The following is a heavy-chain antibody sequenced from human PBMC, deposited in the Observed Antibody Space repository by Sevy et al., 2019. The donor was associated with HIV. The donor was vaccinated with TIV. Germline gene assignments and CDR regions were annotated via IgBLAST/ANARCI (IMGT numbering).Heavy chain of an antibody. Sequence: SETLSLTCTVSGGSITSLYWNWFRQPPGKGLDWIANIYYNGHINYNPSLKSRVTLSLDTSKNQFSLRLRSVTAADTARYYCAGENAWGRGYSWGQGTLVTVSS. D-gene: IGHD1-26*01. CDR1: GGSITSLY. V-gene: IGHV4-59*08. CDR3: AGENAWGRGYS. CDR2: IYYNGHI. J-gene: IGHJ5*01.